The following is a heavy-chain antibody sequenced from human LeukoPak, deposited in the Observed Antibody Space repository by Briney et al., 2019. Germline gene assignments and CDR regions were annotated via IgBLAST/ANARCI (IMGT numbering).Heavy chain of an antibody. CDR1: GFSISSYA. CDR3: AETNYYDSSGYAV. J-gene: IGHJ6*04. V-gene: IGHV3-30*02. D-gene: IGHD3-22*01. Sequence: GGSLRLSCAASGFSISSYATSWVRQAPGKGLEWVAFIRYDGSNKYYADSVKGRFTISRDNSKNTLYLQMNSLRAEDTAVYYCAETNYYDSSGYAVWGKGTTVTVSS. CDR2: IRYDGSNK.